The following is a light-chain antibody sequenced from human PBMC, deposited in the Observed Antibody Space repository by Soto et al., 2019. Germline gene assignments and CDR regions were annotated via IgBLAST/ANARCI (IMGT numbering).Light chain of an antibody. CDR1: QSVGSN. Sequence: EIVMTQSPATLSVSPGERATLSCRASQSVGSNLAWYQQKPGQAPRLLIYGASTGATGIPARFSGSGSGTEFTLTISSPQSEDFAIYYCQQYNNWPPITFGQGTRLGIK. CDR3: QQYNNWPPIT. CDR2: GAS. V-gene: IGKV3-15*01. J-gene: IGKJ5*01.